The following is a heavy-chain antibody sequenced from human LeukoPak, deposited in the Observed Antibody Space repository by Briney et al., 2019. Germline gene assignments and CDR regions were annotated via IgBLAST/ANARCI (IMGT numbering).Heavy chain of an antibody. J-gene: IGHJ6*04. V-gene: IGHV1-2*02. Sequence: GASLKVSCKTSGYTFAGYYVHWVRQAPGQGLEWMGWINPNSGGTNYAQKFQGRVTMTRDTPIRTAYMELSRLRSDDTAVYYCARDNYDILTGTPQGGMDVWGKGTTVTVSS. CDR3: ARDNYDILTGTPQGGMDV. CDR1: GYTFAGYY. D-gene: IGHD3-9*01. CDR2: INPNSGGT.